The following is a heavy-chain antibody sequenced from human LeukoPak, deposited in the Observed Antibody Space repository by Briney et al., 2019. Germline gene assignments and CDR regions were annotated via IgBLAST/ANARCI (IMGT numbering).Heavy chain of an antibody. V-gene: IGHV4-39*07. CDR3: ARVSYSGPHDYYYYMDV. J-gene: IGHJ6*03. Sequence: PSETLSLTCTVSGGSISSSSYYWGWIRQPPGKGLEWIGSIYYTGSTYYNPSLKSRLTISVDTSKNQFSLKLSSVTAADTAVYYCARVSYSGPHDYYYYMDVWGKGTTVIVSS. CDR1: GGSISSSSYY. CDR2: IYYTGST. D-gene: IGHD4-11*01.